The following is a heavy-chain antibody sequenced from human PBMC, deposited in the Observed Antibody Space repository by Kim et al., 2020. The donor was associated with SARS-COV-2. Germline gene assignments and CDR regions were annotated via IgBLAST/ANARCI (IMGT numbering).Heavy chain of an antibody. CDR2: INVKTGNP. V-gene: IGHV7-4-1*02. D-gene: IGHD6-19*01. CDR3: ARGGSGWYA. Sequence: ASVKVSCKASGYSFSNYGMNWVRQAPGQGPEWMGWINVKTGNPTYAQGFAGRFVFSLDTSASTAYLQISRLEAEDTAVYYCARGGSGWYAWGQGTLVPVS. CDR1: GYSFSNYG. J-gene: IGHJ4*02.